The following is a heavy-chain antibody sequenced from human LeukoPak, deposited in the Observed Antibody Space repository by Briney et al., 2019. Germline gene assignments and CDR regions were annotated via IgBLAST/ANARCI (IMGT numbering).Heavy chain of an antibody. Sequence: ASVKVSCKASGHTFTGYYMHWVRQAPGQGLEWMGWINPNSGGTNYAQKFQGRVTMTRDTSISTAYMELSRLRSDDTAVYYCATPSGVLWFGELFYWGQGTLVTVSS. V-gene: IGHV1-2*02. CDR2: INPNSGGT. D-gene: IGHD3-10*01. CDR3: ATPSGVLWFGELFY. J-gene: IGHJ4*02. CDR1: GHTFTGYY.